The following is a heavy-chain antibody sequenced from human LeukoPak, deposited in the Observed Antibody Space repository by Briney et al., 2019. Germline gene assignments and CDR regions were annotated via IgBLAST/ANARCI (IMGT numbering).Heavy chain of an antibody. CDR3: ARDQRRFLYYYGSGSYPFDP. CDR2: ISAYNGNT. J-gene: IGHJ5*02. V-gene: IGHV1-18*01. CDR1: GGTFSSYA. Sequence: ASVKVSCKASGGTFSSYAISWVRQAPGQGLEWMGWISAYNGNTNYAQKLQGRVTMTTDTSTSTAYMELRSLRSDDTAVYYCARDQRRFLYYYGSGSYPFDPWGQGTLVTVSS. D-gene: IGHD3-10*01.